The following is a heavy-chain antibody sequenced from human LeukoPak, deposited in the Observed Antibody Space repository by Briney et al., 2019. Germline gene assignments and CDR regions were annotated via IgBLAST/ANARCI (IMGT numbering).Heavy chain of an antibody. CDR3: ARDLSSSGWYYFDY. D-gene: IGHD6-19*01. CDR1: GFTFSSYS. J-gene: IGHJ4*02. V-gene: IGHV3-21*01. CDR2: ISSSSSYI. Sequence: GGSLRLSCAASGFTFSSYSMNWVRQAPGKGLEWVSSISSSSSYIHYADSVRGRFTISRDNAKNSLFLQMNSLRGEDTAVYYCARDLSSSGWYYFDYWGQGTLVTVSS.